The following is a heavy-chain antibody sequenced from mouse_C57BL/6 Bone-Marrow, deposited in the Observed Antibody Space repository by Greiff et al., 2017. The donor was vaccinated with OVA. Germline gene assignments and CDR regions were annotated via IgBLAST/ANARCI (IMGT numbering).Heavy chain of an antibody. CDR1: GYTFTEYT. J-gene: IGHJ2*01. V-gene: IGHV1-62-2*01. D-gene: IGHD2-4*01. CDR3: ARHEDKGYDYESFDY. Sequence: VQLKESGAELVKPGASVKLSCKASGYTFTEYTIHWVKQRSGQGLEWIGWFYPGSGSIKYNEKFKDKATLTADKSSSTVYMELSRLTSEDSAVYFCARHEDKGYDYESFDYWGQGTTLTVSS. CDR2: FYPGSGSI.